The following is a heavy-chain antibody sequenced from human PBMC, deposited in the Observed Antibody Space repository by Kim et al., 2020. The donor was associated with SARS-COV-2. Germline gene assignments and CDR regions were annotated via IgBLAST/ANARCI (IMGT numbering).Heavy chain of an antibody. D-gene: IGHD6-19*01. CDR3: ARGGPVAGTFDY. CDR1: GYTFTSYD. CDR2: MNPNSGNT. J-gene: IGHJ4*02. Sequence: ASVKVSCKASGYTFTSYDINWVRQATGQGLEWMGWMNPNSGNTGYAQKFQGRVTMTRNTSISTAYMELSSLRSEDTAVYYCARGGPVAGTFDYWGQGTLVTVSS. V-gene: IGHV1-8*01.